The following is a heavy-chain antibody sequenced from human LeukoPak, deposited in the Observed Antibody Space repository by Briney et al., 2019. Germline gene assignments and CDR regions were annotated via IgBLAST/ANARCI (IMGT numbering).Heavy chain of an antibody. CDR3: AKCGAASRTTCQESAFDM. D-gene: IGHD1-14*01. Sequence: GGSLRLSCSASGFTFSSYSMNWVRQAPGKGLEWVAFITYDRGDKYYADSVKGRFTISRDNSKNTLYLEMNSLRAEDTAVYYCAKCGAASRTTCQESAFDMWGQGTMVTVSS. V-gene: IGHV3-30*02. CDR1: GFTFSSYS. CDR2: ITYDRGDK. J-gene: IGHJ3*02.